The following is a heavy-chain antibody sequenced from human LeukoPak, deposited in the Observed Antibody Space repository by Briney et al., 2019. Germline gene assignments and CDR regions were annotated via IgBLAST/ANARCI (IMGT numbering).Heavy chain of an antibody. D-gene: IGHD5-18*01. CDR2: ISSSSSYI. CDR1: GSTFSSYS. V-gene: IGHV3-21*01. CDR3: ARDEGYSYGYLY. Sequence: GGSLRLSCAASGSTFSSYSMNWVRQAPGKGLEWVSSISSSSSYIYYADSVKGRFTISRDNAKNSLYLQMNSLRAEDTAVYYCARDEGYSYGYLYWGQGTLVTVSS. J-gene: IGHJ4*02.